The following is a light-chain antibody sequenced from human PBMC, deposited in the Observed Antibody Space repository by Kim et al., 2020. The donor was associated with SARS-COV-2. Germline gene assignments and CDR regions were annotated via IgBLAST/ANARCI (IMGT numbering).Light chain of an antibody. J-gene: IGKJ2*01. CDR1: QDISNY. CDR2: DAS. CDR3: KQYDKLPYT. Sequence: DIQMTQSPSSLSASVGDRVTITCQASQDISNYLNWYQQKPGKAPKLLIYDASNLETGVPSRFSGSGSGTDFTFTISSLQPEDIATYYCKQYDKLPYTFGQGTKREI. V-gene: IGKV1-33*01.